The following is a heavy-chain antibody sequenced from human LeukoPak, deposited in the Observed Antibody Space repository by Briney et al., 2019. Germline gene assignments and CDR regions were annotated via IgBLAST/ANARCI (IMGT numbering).Heavy chain of an antibody. Sequence: SETLSLTYTVSGGSISSSGYYWGWIRQPPGKGLEWIGSIYYTGNTYYNPSLKSRVTISVDTSKNQFSLKLSSVTAADTAVYYCVRHQEGMVRGVLYYMDVWGSGTTVTISS. J-gene: IGHJ6*03. CDR2: IYYTGNT. CDR1: GGSISSSGYY. D-gene: IGHD3-10*01. V-gene: IGHV4-39*01. CDR3: VRHQEGMVRGVLYYMDV.